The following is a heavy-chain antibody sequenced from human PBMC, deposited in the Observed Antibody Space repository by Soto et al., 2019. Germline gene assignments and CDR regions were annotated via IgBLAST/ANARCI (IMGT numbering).Heavy chain of an antibody. CDR3: ARVVHDILTGYPTEDYYYMDV. J-gene: IGHJ6*03. CDR2: MNPNSGNT. Sequence: ASVKVSCKASGYPFTSYDINWVRQATGQGLEWMGWMNPNSGNTGYAQKFQGRVTMTRNTSISTAYMELSSLRSGDTAVYYCARVVHDILTGYPTEDYYYMDVWGKGTTVTVSS. D-gene: IGHD3-9*01. CDR1: GYPFTSYD. V-gene: IGHV1-8*01.